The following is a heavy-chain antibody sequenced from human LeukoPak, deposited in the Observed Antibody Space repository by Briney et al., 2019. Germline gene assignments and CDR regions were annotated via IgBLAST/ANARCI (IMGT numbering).Heavy chain of an antibody. D-gene: IGHD6-6*01. V-gene: IGHV3-30-3*01. CDR2: ISYDGSNK. CDR3: AKDNQYSLYNWFDP. Sequence: PGGSLRLSCAASGFTFSSYAMHWVRQAPGKGLEWVAVISYDGSNKYYADSVKGRFTISRDNSKNTLYLQMNSLRAEDTAVYYCAKDNQYSLYNWFDPWGQGTLVTVSS. CDR1: GFTFSSYA. J-gene: IGHJ5*02.